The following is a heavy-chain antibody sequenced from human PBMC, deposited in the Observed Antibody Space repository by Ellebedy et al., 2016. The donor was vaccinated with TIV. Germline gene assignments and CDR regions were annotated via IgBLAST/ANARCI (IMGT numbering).Heavy chain of an antibody. J-gene: IGHJ5*02. CDR2: ISANGAII. Sequence: GGSLRLSCAASGFTFSSYFMHWVRQAPEKGLEYLSSISANGAIIHYANSVKGRFTISRDNSRNTMYFQMGSLRAEDMAVYYCTRDKDGGYGFDPWGQGTLVTVSS. D-gene: IGHD5-12*01. CDR3: TRDKDGGYGFDP. CDR1: GFTFSSYF. V-gene: IGHV3-64*01.